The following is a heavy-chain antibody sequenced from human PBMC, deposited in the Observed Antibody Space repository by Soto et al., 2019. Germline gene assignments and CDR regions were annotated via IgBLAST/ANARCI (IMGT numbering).Heavy chain of an antibody. D-gene: IGHD1-26*01. Sequence: ASVKVSCKASGGTFSSYAISWVRQAPGQGLEWMGGIIPIFGTANYAQKFQGRVTITADESTSTAYMELSSLRSEDMAVYYCARDRGLVGALYYYGMDVWGQGTTVTVSS. V-gene: IGHV1-69*13. J-gene: IGHJ6*02. CDR3: ARDRGLVGALYYYGMDV. CDR2: IIPIFGTA. CDR1: GGTFSSYA.